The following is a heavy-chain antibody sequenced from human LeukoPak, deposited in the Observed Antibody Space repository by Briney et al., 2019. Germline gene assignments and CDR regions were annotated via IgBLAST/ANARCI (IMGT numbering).Heavy chain of an antibody. V-gene: IGHV4-34*01. CDR3: ARGGKITMVRGVNPFGTYRNWFDP. J-gene: IGHJ5*02. CDR2: INHSGST. Sequence: PSETLSLTCAVYGGSFSGYYWSWIRQPPGKGLEWIGEINHSGSTNYNPSLKSRVTISVDTSKDQFSLKRVAVTAADTAVYYCARGGKITMVRGVNPFGTYRNWFDPWGQGTLVTVSS. D-gene: IGHD3-10*01. CDR1: GGSFSGYY.